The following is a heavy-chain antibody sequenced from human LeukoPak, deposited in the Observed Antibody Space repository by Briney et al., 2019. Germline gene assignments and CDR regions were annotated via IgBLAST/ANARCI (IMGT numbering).Heavy chain of an antibody. CDR1: GGSFSGYY. CDR3: ARGPSNYDFWSGYYGHHYYMDV. V-gene: IGHV4-34*01. J-gene: IGHJ6*03. Sequence: PSETLSLTCAVYGGSFSGYYWNWIRQPPGKGLEWIGEINHSGTTNYNPSLKSRVTISVDTSKNQFSLKLNSVTAADTAVYYCARGPSNYDFWSGYYGHHYYMDVWGKGTTVTVSS. D-gene: IGHD3-3*01. CDR2: INHSGTT.